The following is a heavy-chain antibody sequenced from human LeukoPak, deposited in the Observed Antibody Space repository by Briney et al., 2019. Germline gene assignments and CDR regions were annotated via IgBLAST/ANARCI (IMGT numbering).Heavy chain of an antibody. CDR3: ARRAGAYSHPYDY. CDR2: IYSDNT. Sequence: PGGSLRLSCTVSGFTVSSNSMSWVRQAPGKGLEWVPFIYSDNTHYSDSVKGRFTISRDNSKNTLYSQMNSLRAEETAVYYCARRAGAYSHPYDYWGQGTLVTVSS. V-gene: IGHV3-53*01. CDR1: GFTVSSNS. J-gene: IGHJ4*02. D-gene: IGHD4/OR15-4a*01.